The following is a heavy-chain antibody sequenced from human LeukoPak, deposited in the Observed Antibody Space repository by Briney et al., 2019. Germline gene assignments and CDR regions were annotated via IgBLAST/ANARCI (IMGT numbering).Heavy chain of an antibody. Sequence: SETLSLTCAVAGGSVSSNHFWGWIRQPPGKGLEWIGSIFTTGSTYYNPSLKSRVTISVDTSKNHFSLEVNSVTAADTAMYYCARHEQWLLWVAYWGRRTLVTVSS. CDR2: IFTTGST. J-gene: IGHJ4*02. CDR1: GGSVSSNHF. D-gene: IGHD6-19*01. V-gene: IGHV4-39*01. CDR3: ARHEQWLLWVAY.